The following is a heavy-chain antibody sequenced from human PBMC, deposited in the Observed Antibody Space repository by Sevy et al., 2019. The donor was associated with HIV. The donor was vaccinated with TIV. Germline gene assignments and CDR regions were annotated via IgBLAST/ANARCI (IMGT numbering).Heavy chain of an antibody. V-gene: IGHV1-2*02. J-gene: IGHJ3*02. CDR2: FNPNSGGT. CDR1: GYTFTGYY. D-gene: IGHD3-3*01. CDR3: ARDPAYYDFWSGYYTGGVFDI. Sequence: ASVKVSCKASGYTFTGYYTHWVRQAPGQGLEWMGWFNPNSGGTNYAQRFQGRVTMTRDTSISTAYMELSRLRSDDTAVYYCARDPAYYDFWSGYYTGGVFDIWGQGTMVTVSS.